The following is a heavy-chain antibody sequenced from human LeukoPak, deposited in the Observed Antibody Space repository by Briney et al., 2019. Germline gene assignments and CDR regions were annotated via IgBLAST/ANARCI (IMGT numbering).Heavy chain of an antibody. CDR2: IKDDGSHT. CDR3: ASLRDFFASGSYYKGGYFDH. Sequence: GGSLRLSCAASGFTFSSHWMHWVRQAPGKGLVWVSRIKDDGSHTNYADSVKGRFTISRDNAKNTLSLQMNSLRAEDTAVYYCASLRDFFASGSYYKGGYFDHWGQGTLVTVSS. V-gene: IGHV3-74*01. J-gene: IGHJ4*02. CDR1: GFTFSSHW. D-gene: IGHD3-10*01.